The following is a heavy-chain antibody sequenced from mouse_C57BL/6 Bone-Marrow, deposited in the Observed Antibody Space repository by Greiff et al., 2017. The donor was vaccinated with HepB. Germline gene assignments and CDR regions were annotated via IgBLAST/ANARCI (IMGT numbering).Heavy chain of an antibody. CDR3: ARHGGLRRPFAY. V-gene: IGHV5-9*01. J-gene: IGHJ3*01. Sequence: EVQGVESGGGLVKPGGSLKLSCAASGFTFSSYTMSWVRQTPEKRLEWVATISGGGGNTYYPDSVKGRFTISRDNAKNTLYLQMSSLRSEDTALYYCARHGGLRRPFAYWGQGTLVTVSA. CDR2: ISGGGGNT. D-gene: IGHD2-4*01. CDR1: GFTFSSYT.